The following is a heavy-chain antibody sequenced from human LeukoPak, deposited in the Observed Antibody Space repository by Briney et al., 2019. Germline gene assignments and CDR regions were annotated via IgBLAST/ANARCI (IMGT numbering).Heavy chain of an antibody. CDR1: GFTFSSYG. Sequence: GRSLRLSCAASGFTFSSYGMHWVRQAPGKGLEWVAVIWYDGSNKYYADSVKGRFTISRDNSKNTLYLQVNSLRAEDTAMYYCARNILFAFDIWGQGTMVTVS. J-gene: IGHJ3*02. V-gene: IGHV3-33*01. CDR3: ARNILFAFDI. CDR2: IWYDGSNK.